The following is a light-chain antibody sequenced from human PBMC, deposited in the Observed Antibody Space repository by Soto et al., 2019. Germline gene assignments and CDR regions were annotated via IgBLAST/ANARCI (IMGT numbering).Light chain of an antibody. CDR2: GAS. CDR3: QQYGSSWT. Sequence: EIVLTQSPGTLSLSPGERATLSCRASQSVSSSYLAWHQQQPGQAPRLLIYGASSRATGIPDRLSGSGSGTDFTLTISRMEPEDFAVYYCQQYGSSWTFGQGTKVDIK. CDR1: QSVSSSY. V-gene: IGKV3-20*01. J-gene: IGKJ1*01.